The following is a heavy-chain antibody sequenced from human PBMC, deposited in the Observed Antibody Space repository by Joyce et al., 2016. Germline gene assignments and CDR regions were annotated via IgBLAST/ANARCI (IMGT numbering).Heavy chain of an antibody. CDR2: IVPMAATN. V-gene: IGHV1-69*01. CDR1: GDIFNAYG. D-gene: IGHD3-3*01. Sequence: HVQLEQSGAEVKKPGSSVKVSCKTSGDIFNAYGINWVRQAPGQWLEWLGGIVPMAATNNYAQKFRGRLTISANEPTSTVYMELSSLRSDDTGTYYCARGRGDDFWSGYYGSIDYWGQGTLVSVSS. J-gene: IGHJ4*02. CDR3: ARGRGDDFWSGYYGSIDY.